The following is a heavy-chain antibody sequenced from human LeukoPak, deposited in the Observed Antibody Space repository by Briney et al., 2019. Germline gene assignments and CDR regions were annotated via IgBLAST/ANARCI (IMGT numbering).Heavy chain of an antibody. CDR3: ARGSNYYYDVTADYPRY. Sequence: GASVKVSCKTSGYTFTTYYIHWVRQAPGQGLEWLGIINPSGGTTTYAQKFQGRVTMTRDTSTSTVYMELNTLRFEDTAVYYCARGSNYYYDVTADYPRYWGQGTLVTVSS. J-gene: IGHJ4*02. CDR2: INPSGGTT. V-gene: IGHV1-46*01. CDR1: GYTFTTYY. D-gene: IGHD3-22*01.